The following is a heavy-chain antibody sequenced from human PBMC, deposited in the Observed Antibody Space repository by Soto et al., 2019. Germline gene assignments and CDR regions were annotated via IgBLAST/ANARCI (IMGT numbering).Heavy chain of an antibody. D-gene: IGHD2-2*01. CDR1: GYTLTELS. CDR2: FDPEDGET. Sequence: ASVKVSCKVSGYTLTELSMHWVRQAPGKGLEWMGGFDPEDGETIYAQKFQGRVTMTEDTSTDTAYMELSSLRSEDTAVYYCATTPFGPAAIYVYLDYWGQGTLVTVS. V-gene: IGHV1-24*01. J-gene: IGHJ4*02. CDR3: ATTPFGPAAIYVYLDY.